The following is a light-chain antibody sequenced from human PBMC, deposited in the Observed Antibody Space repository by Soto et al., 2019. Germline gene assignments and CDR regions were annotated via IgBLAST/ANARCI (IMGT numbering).Light chain of an antibody. CDR3: CSYAGSSYV. J-gene: IGLJ1*01. CDR2: EGT. Sequence: QSVLTQPASVSGFLGQSITMSCTGSSSDVGTFNLVSWFQQHPGKAPKLLIFEGTKRPTGVSDRFSGSKSGNTASLTISGLQAEDGADYYCCSYAGSSYVFGTGTKVTVL. CDR1: SSDVGTFNL. V-gene: IGLV2-23*01.